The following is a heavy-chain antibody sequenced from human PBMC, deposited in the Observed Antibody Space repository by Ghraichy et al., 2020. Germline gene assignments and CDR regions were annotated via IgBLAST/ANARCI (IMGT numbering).Heavy chain of an antibody. J-gene: IGHJ5*02. CDR1: GGSISSYY. V-gene: IGHV4-59*01. CDR2: IYYSGST. D-gene: IGHD3-22*01. Sequence: GSLRLSCTVSGGSISSYYWSWIRQPPGKGLEWIGYIYYSGSTNYNPSLESRVTISVDTSKNQFSLMLISVTAADSAVYYCARAPAYYDSTGFWFDPWGQGTLVTVSS. CDR3: ARAPAYYDSTGFWFDP.